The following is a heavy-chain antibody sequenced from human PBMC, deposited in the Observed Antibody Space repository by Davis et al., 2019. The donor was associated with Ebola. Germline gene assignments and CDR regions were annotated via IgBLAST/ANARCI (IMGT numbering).Heavy chain of an antibody. Sequence: GESLKISCVTSGFTFSNYWMSWVRQGPGKGPEWVANIKQDGVEKSYVDSVKGRFTISRDNANNSLYLQMNNLRVEDTAVYYCVRGSSLGWGQGTLVAVSS. CDR2: IKQDGVEK. V-gene: IGHV3-7*03. D-gene: IGHD3-16*02. J-gene: IGHJ4*02. CDR1: GFTFSNYW. CDR3: VRGSSLG.